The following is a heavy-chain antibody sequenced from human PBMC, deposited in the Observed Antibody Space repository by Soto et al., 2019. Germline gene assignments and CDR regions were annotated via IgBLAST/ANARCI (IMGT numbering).Heavy chain of an antibody. D-gene: IGHD3-22*01. V-gene: IGHV4-39*01. CDR1: GGSITSSKHY. Sequence: SETLSLTCAVSGGSITSSKHYWGWIRQPPGKGLEWIGSIYYSGRTYYSPSLKSRVTISVDTSKNQFSLRLTSVTAADTAVYYCARLGAYYQSLDPWGPGTLVTVS. J-gene: IGHJ5*02. CDR3: ARLGAYYQSLDP. CDR2: IYYSGRT.